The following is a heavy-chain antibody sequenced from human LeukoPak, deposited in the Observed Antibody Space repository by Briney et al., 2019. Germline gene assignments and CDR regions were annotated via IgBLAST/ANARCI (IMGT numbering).Heavy chain of an antibody. D-gene: IGHD1-26*01. Sequence: ASETLSLTCTVSGGSISSYYWSWIRQPAGEGLEWIGRISNSGTTNYNPSLKSRVTMSVDTSRNQFSLNLNSVTAADTAIYYCARWDGDPWGQGTLVTVSS. CDR2: ISNSGTT. CDR1: GGSISSYY. V-gene: IGHV4-4*07. J-gene: IGHJ5*02. CDR3: ARWDGDP.